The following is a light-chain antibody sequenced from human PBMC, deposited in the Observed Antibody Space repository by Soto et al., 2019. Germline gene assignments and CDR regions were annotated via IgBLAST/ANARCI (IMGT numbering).Light chain of an antibody. Sequence: MVLTQSPGTLSLSPGERATLSCRAIQRVSSSYLAWYQQKPGQAPRLLIYGASSRATGIPDRFSGSGSGTDFTLTISSLQSEDFAVYYCQQYNNRPPLTFGGGTKVDIK. CDR3: QQYNNRPPLT. V-gene: IGKV3-20*01. J-gene: IGKJ4*01. CDR2: GAS. CDR1: QRVSSSY.